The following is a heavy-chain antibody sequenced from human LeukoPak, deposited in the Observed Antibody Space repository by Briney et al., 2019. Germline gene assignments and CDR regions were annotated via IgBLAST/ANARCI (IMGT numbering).Heavy chain of an antibody. CDR3: AKDGAGSWFGEAT. CDR2: ISYDGSNK. V-gene: IGHV3-30*18. D-gene: IGHD6-13*01. J-gene: IGHJ5*02. Sequence: GGSLRLSCAVSGFTFSSFGMQWVRQAPGKGLEWVALISYDGSNKHYADSVKGRFTISRDNSKNTLYLQMNGLRPEDTAVYYCAKDGAGSWFGEATWGQGTQVTVSS. CDR1: GFTFSSFG.